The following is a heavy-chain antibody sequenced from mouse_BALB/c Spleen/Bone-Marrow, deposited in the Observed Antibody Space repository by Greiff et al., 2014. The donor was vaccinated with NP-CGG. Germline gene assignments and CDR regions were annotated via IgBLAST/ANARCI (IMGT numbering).Heavy chain of an antibody. V-gene: IGHV1S29*02. CDR3: ARATTAGFAY. Sequence: VQLKESGPELVKPGASVEISCKASGYTFTDYNMHWGKQSHGKSLEWIGYIYPYNGGTGYNQKFKSKATLTVDNSSSTAYMELRSLTSEDSAVYYCARATTAGFAYWGQGTLVTVSA. D-gene: IGHD1-2*01. CDR2: IYPYNGGT. CDR1: GYTFTDYN. J-gene: IGHJ3*01.